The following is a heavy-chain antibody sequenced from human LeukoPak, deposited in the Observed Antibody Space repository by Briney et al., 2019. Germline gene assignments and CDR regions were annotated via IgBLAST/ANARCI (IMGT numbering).Heavy chain of an antibody. CDR3: ARLGLGVMLSAPSLDY. CDR2: IRYDGSNK. D-gene: IGHD2-8*01. Sequence: GGSLRLSCAASGFTFSSYGMHWVRQAPGKGLEWVALIRYDGSNKNYADSVKGRFALSRDNSKNTLYLQMNSLRVEDTAVYYCARLGLGVMLSAPSLDYWGQGTLVTVSS. CDR1: GFTFSSYG. V-gene: IGHV3-30*02. J-gene: IGHJ4*02.